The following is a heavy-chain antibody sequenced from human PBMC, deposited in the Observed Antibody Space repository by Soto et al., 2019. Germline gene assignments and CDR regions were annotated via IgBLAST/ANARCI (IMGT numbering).Heavy chain of an antibody. D-gene: IGHD1-26*01. CDR2: ISPHSGGP. J-gene: IGHJ4*02. CDR1: GYTFTGYY. V-gene: IGHV1-2*02. Sequence: ASVKVSCKASGYTFTGYYIHWVRQAPGQGLEWMGSISPHSGGPNYAQRFQGRVTMTRDTSMTTVYMEMSGLTSDDTAVYYCATAEQSGANYSLGYWGQGTRITVSS. CDR3: ATAEQSGANYSLGY.